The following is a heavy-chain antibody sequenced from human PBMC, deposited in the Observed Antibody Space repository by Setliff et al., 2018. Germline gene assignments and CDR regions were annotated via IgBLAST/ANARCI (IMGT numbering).Heavy chain of an antibody. CDR3: ARGPSWVLDAFDI. CDR2: IYHSGST. J-gene: IGHJ3*02. CDR1: GYSISSGYY. Sequence: ETLSLTCTVSGYSISSGYYWGWIRQPPGKGLEWIGSIYHSGSTYYNPSLKSRVTISVDTSKNQFSLKLSSVTAADTAVYYCARGPSWVLDAFDIWGQGTMVTVSS. D-gene: IGHD1-26*01. V-gene: IGHV4-38-2*02.